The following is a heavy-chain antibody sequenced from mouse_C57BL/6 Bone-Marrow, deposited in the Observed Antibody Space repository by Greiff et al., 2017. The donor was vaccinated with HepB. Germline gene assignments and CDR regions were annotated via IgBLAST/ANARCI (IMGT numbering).Heavy chain of an antibody. Sequence: QVHVKQPGAELVKPGASVKLSCKASGYTFTSYWMQWVKQRPGQGLEWIGEIDPSDSYTNYNQKFKGKATLTVDTSSSTAYMQLSSLTSEDSAVYYCARYWDYAMDYWGQGTSVTVSS. CDR3: ARYWDYAMDY. D-gene: IGHD4-1*01. CDR2: IDPSDSYT. CDR1: GYTFTSYW. J-gene: IGHJ4*01. V-gene: IGHV1-50*01.